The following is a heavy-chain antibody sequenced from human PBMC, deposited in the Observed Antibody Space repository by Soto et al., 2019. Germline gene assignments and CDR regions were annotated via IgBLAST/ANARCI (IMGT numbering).Heavy chain of an antibody. CDR2: IWYDGSNK. Sequence: QVQLVESGGGVVQPGRSLRLSCAASGFTFSSYGMHWVRQAPGKGLEWVAVIWYDGSNKYYADSVKGRFTISRDNSKNXLYLQMNSLRAEDTAVYYCARDHHHYDILTGWGDYWGQGTLVTVSS. D-gene: IGHD3-9*01. CDR3: ARDHHHYDILTGWGDY. V-gene: IGHV3-33*01. J-gene: IGHJ4*02. CDR1: GFTFSSYG.